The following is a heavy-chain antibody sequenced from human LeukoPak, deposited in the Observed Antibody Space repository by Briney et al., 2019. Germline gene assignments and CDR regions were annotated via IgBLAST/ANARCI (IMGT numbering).Heavy chain of an antibody. CDR2: IDYSGYT. CDR3: ATCAPNRYWLAP. V-gene: IGHV4-59*08. CDR1: NGSISNDY. J-gene: IGHJ5*02. Sequence: SETLSLTCNVSNGSISNDYWLWVRQPPGKELEWIAYIDYSGYTDYNPSVKSRVTMSIDTSKSQFTLHLRFVSAADTAIYYCATCAPNRYWLAPWGQGILVTVSS.